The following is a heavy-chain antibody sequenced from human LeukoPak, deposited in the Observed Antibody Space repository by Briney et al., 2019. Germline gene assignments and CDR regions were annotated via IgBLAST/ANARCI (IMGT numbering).Heavy chain of an antibody. D-gene: IGHD6-13*01. V-gene: IGHV3-23*01. Sequence: GGSLRLPCAASGFTFSSYAMSWVRQAPGKGLEWVSAISGSGGSTYYADSVKGWFTISRDNSENTLYLQMSSLRAEDTAVYYCATPIAADLMGGQGTLVTVSS. CDR3: ATPIAADLM. CDR1: GFTFSSYA. CDR2: ISGSGGST. J-gene: IGHJ4*02.